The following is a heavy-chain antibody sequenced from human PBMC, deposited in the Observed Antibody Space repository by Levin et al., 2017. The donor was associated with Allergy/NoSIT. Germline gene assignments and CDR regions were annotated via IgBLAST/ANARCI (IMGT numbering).Heavy chain of an antibody. D-gene: IGHD2-2*01. CDR1: GGSFRGYY. J-gene: IGHJ5*02. CDR2: ITHSGST. V-gene: IGHV4-34*01. Sequence: PSETLSLTCAIYGGSFRGYYWSWIRQPPGKGLEWIGEITHSGSTNYNPPLKSRVTISIDTTNNQFSLKLRPVTAADTAVYYCANSGRLYCSNTSCDWLPSWFDPWGQGALVAVSS. CDR3: ANSGRLYCSNTSCDWLPSWFDP.